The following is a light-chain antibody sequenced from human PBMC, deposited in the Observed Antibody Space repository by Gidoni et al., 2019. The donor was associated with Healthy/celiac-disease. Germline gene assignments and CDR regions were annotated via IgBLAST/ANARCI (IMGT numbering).Light chain of an antibody. V-gene: IGKV3-15*01. CDR2: GAS. J-gene: IGKJ1*01. Sequence: EIVMTQSPATRSVSPGERATRSCRASQSVSSNLAWYQQKPGQAPRLIIYGASTRATGIPARFRGRGSGTEFTLTISSLQSEDFAVYSCQQSNTWPPWTFGQGTKVEIK. CDR1: QSVSSN. CDR3: QQSNTWPPWT.